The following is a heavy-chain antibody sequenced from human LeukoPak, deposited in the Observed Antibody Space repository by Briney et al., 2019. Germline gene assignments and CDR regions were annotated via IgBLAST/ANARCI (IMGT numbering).Heavy chain of an antibody. D-gene: IGHD2-15*01. Sequence: ASVNVSCKVSGYTLTELSMHWVRQAPGKGLEWMGGFDPEDGETIYAQKFQGRVTMTEDTSTDTAYMELSSLRSEDTAVYYCATAYIRMGFGGPYFDYWGQGTLVTVSS. CDR2: FDPEDGET. CDR1: GYTLTELS. V-gene: IGHV1-24*01. J-gene: IGHJ4*02. CDR3: ATAYIRMGFGGPYFDY.